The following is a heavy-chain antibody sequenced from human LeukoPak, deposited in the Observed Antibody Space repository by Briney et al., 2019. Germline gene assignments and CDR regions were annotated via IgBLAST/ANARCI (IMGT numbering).Heavy chain of an antibody. D-gene: IGHD2-15*01. CDR3: ARVPPGRANY. V-gene: IGHV1-8*01. CDR2: MNPNNGNT. Sequence: ASVKVSCKASGYTFTNYDINWVRQATGQGLEWTSWMNPNNGNTGSAQNFQGRLTMTRNTSISTAYMELSSLRSDDTAVYYCARVPPGRANYWGRGTLVTVSS. CDR1: GYTFTNYD. J-gene: IGHJ4*02.